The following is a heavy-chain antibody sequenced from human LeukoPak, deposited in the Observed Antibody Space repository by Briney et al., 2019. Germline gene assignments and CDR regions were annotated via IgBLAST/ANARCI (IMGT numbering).Heavy chain of an antibody. CDR1: GFTFNSYG. J-gene: IGHJ6*04. Sequence: GGSLRLSCAASGFTFNSYGMTWVRQAPGKGLEWVSSISGSGGSTYYADSVKGRFTISRDNSENTVYLQMNSLRAEDTAVYYCAKDGEYYGDLNEPYYYYGMDVWGKGTTVTVSS. D-gene: IGHD4-17*01. V-gene: IGHV3-23*01. CDR3: AKDGEYYGDLNEPYYYYGMDV. CDR2: ISGSGGST.